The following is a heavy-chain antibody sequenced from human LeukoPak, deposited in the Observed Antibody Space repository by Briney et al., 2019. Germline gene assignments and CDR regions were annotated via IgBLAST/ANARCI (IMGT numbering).Heavy chain of an antibody. D-gene: IGHD2-2*01. CDR2: INHSGST. CDR1: GGSFSGYY. Sequence: PSETLSLTCAVYGGSFSGYYWSWIRQPPGKGLEWIGEINHSGSTNYNPSLKSRVTISVDTSKNQFSLKLSSVTAADTAVYYCARGRLIVVVPAATINWFDPWGQGTLATVSS. J-gene: IGHJ5*02. V-gene: IGHV4-34*01. CDR3: ARGRLIVVVPAATINWFDP.